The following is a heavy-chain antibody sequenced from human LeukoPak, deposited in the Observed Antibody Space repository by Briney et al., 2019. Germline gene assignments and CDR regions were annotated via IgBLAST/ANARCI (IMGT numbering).Heavy chain of an antibody. CDR1: GFTFSSYA. CDR2: ISYDGSNK. V-gene: IGHV3-30-3*01. Sequence: GGSLRLSCAASGFTFSSYAMHWVRQAPGKGLEWVAVISYDGSNKYYADSVKGRFTISRDNSKNTLYLQMNSLRAEDTAVYYCARGGYGSGSYRAADYWGQGTLVTVSS. CDR3: ARGGYGSGSYRAADY. D-gene: IGHD3-10*01. J-gene: IGHJ4*02.